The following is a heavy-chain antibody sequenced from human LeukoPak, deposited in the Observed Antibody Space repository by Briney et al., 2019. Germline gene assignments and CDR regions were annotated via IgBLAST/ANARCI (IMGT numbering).Heavy chain of an antibody. CDR2: IRYDGSNK. V-gene: IGHV3-30*02. CDR3: ARGGGRYYYYYMDV. Sequence: GGSLRLSCAASGFTFSSYGMHWVRQAPGKGLEWVAFIRYDGSNKYYADSVKGRFTISRDNSKNTLYLQMNSLRAEDMAVYYCARGGGRYYYYYMDVWGKGTTVTISS. CDR1: GFTFSSYG. D-gene: IGHD3-16*01. J-gene: IGHJ6*03.